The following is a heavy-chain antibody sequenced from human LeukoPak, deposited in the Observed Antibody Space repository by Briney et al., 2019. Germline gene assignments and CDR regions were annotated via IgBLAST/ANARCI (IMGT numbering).Heavy chain of an antibody. CDR3: ARDRAAAGEDAFDI. D-gene: IGHD6-13*01. CDR1: GFTFSDYY. J-gene: IGHJ3*02. Sequence: PGGSLRLSCAASGFTFSDYYMSWIRQAPGKGLEWVSYISSSGSTIYYADSVKGRFTISRDNAKNSLYLQMNSLRAEDTAVYYCARDRAAAGEDAFDIWGQGAMVTVSS. V-gene: IGHV3-11*04. CDR2: ISSSGSTI.